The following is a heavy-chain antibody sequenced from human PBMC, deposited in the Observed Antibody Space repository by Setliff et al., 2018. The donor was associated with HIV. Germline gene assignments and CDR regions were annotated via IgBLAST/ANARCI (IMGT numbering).Heavy chain of an antibody. Sequence: GASVKVSCKASGYTFTTYGISWVRQAPGHGLEWMGWISLNFGHTNYAQNFLGRVTMTIDTSTSRAYMELRSLRSDDTAMYFCARLGSGWSDSYYYAMDIWG. J-gene: IGHJ6*01. CDR3: ARLGSGWSDSYYYAMDI. CDR2: ISLNFGHT. V-gene: IGHV1-18*01. CDR1: GYTFTTYG. D-gene: IGHD6-19*01.